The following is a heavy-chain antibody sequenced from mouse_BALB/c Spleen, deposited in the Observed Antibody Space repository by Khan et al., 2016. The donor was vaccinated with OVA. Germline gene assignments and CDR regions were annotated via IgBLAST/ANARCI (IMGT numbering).Heavy chain of an antibody. CDR1: GYTFTTYW. D-gene: IGHD1-3*01. J-gene: IGHJ2*01. CDR3: TRDNIDY. V-gene: IGHV1-7*01. Sequence: QVQLQQSGAELSKPAASVKMSCKASGYTFTTYWMHYVKQRPGQGLEWIGYINPTSGYTDYNEKFKDRATLSADKSSSPAYMQLSSLTSEDSAVYYCTRDNIDYWGQGTTLTVSS. CDR2: INPTSGYT.